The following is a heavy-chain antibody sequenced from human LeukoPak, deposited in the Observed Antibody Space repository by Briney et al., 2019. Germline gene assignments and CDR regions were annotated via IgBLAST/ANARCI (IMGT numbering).Heavy chain of an antibody. CDR1: GGSISSHY. J-gene: IGHJ4*02. CDR3: ARAVFGVVIHFDY. V-gene: IGHV4-59*11. CDR2: IYYSGST. D-gene: IGHD3-3*01. Sequence: SETLSLTSTVSGGSISSHYWSWIRQPPGKGLEWIGYIYYSGSTNYNPSLKSRVTISVDTSKNQFSLKLSSVTAADTAVYYCARAVFGVVIHFDYWGQGTLVTVSS.